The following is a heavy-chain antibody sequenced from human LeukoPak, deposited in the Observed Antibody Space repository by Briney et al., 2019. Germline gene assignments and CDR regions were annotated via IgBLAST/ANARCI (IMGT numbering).Heavy chain of an antibody. CDR3: ASWGPLIAHGY. CDR1: GFPVSSNH. Sequence: GGSLRLSCAVSGFPVSSNHMSWVRQAPGKGLEWVSIISSGGTTYCPDSVKGRFTISRDNSKNTLYLQMNSLRAEDTAVYYCASWGPLIAHGYWGQGTLVTASS. J-gene: IGHJ4*02. V-gene: IGHV3-53*01. CDR2: ISSGGTT. D-gene: IGHD3-16*01.